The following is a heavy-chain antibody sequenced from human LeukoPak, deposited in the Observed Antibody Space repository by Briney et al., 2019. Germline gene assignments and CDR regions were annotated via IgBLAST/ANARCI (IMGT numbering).Heavy chain of an antibody. J-gene: IGHJ4*02. CDR1: GFTFSSYA. V-gene: IGHV3-23*01. CDR3: AKDMTCSSTSCYWFRPFDY. D-gene: IGHD2-2*01. Sequence: GGSLRLSCAASGFTFSSYAMSWVRQAPGKGLEWVSAISGSGGSTYYADSVKGRFTISRDNSKNTLYLQMNSLRAEDTAVHYCAKDMTCSSTSCYWFRPFDYRGQGTLVTVSS. CDR2: ISGSGGST.